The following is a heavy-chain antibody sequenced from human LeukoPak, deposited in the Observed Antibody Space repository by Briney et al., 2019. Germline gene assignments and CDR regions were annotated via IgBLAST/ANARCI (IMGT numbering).Heavy chain of an antibody. D-gene: IGHD1-1*01. Sequence: GGSLRLSCAASGFTFSSYAMSWVRQAPGKGLEWVSAISGSGGGTYYADSVKGRFTISRDNSKNTLYLQMNSLRAEDTAVYYCAKAGIFSDYYYGMDVWGQGTTVTVSS. CDR3: AKAGIFSDYYYGMDV. J-gene: IGHJ6*02. CDR1: GFTFSSYA. V-gene: IGHV3-23*01. CDR2: ISGSGGGT.